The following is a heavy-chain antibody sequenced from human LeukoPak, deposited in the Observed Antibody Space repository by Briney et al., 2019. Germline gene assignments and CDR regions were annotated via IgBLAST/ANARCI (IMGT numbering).Heavy chain of an antibody. CDR1: GYTFIDYY. D-gene: IGHD3-16*01. V-gene: IGHV1-69-2*01. CDR2: IDPEDGET. J-gene: IGHJ4*02. Sequence: ATVKVSCKVSGYTFIDYYIHWMQQTPGKTLQWMGRIDPEDGETTYAKAFQGRVTMTADRSTDTAYMELTSLTSGDTAVYYCATLRITTTTIDHWGQGTLISVST. CDR3: ATLRITTTTIDH.